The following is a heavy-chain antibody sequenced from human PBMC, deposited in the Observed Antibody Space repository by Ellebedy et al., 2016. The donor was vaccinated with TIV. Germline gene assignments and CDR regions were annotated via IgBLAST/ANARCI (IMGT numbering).Heavy chain of an antibody. CDR1: GGSISSGSYY. Sequence: SETLSLXXTVSGGSISSGSYYWSWIRQPAGKGLEWIGRIYTSGSTNYNPSLKSRVTMSVDTSKNQFSLKLSSVTAADTAVYYCAREGFLTMIVVAWGQGTLVTVSS. D-gene: IGHD3-22*01. J-gene: IGHJ5*02. V-gene: IGHV4-61*02. CDR3: AREGFLTMIVVA. CDR2: IYTSGST.